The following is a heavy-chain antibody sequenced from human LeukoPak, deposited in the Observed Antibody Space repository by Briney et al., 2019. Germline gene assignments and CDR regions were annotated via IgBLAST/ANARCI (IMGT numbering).Heavy chain of an antibody. V-gene: IGHV3-7*01. CDR2: IKQDGGER. CDR3: ATHAGNRSSLPFDC. J-gene: IGHJ4*02. D-gene: IGHD6-6*01. Sequence: GGSLRLSCAASGFTFRSSWMSWVRQAPGKGLEWVANIKQDGGERYYVDSVKGRFTISRDNAKNSLYLQMNSLRAEDTAVYYCATHAGNRSSLPFDCWGQGTLVTVSS. CDR1: GFTFRSSW.